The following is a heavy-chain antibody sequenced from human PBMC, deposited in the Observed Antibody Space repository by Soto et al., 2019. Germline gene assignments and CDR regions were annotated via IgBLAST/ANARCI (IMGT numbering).Heavy chain of an antibody. CDR1: GFSLSTSEVG. J-gene: IGHJ4*02. CDR2: IYWNDDR. V-gene: IGHV2-5*01. Sequence: QITLKESGPTLVKPTQTLTLTCTFSGFSLSTSEVGVGWIRQPPGKALAWLAVIYWNDDRNYSPSLESRLSTTKETSKPELVLTMTIMDPVDTVTYYCAHRVRGCLVLGGYYWGQVNLVIASS. CDR3: AHRVRGCLVLGGYY. D-gene: IGHD3-10*01.